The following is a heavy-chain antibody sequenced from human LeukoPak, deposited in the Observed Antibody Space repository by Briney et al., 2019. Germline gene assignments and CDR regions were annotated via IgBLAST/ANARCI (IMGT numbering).Heavy chain of an antibody. Sequence: ASVKVSCKASGYTFTGYYMHWVRQAPGQGLEWMGWINPNRGGTNYAQKFQGRVAMTRDTSISTAYMELSRLRSDDTAVYYCARIRFGNYYYYGMDVWGQGTTVTVSS. D-gene: IGHD3-10*01. CDR1: GYTFTGYY. CDR2: INPNRGGT. J-gene: IGHJ6*02. V-gene: IGHV1-2*02. CDR3: ARIRFGNYYYYGMDV.